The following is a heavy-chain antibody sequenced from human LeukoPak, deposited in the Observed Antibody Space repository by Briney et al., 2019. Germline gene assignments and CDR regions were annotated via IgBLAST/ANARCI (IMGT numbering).Heavy chain of an antibody. CDR3: ARESYYDFWSGYEPYYYGMDV. CDR2: ISAYNGNT. D-gene: IGHD3-3*01. V-gene: IGHV1-18*01. Sequence: ASVKVSCKASGYTFTSYGISWVRQAPGQRLEWMGWISAYNGNTNYAQKLQGRVTMTTDTSTSTAYMELRSLRSDDTAVYYCARESYYDFWSGYEPYYYGMDVWGQGTTVTVSS. CDR1: GYTFTSYG. J-gene: IGHJ6*02.